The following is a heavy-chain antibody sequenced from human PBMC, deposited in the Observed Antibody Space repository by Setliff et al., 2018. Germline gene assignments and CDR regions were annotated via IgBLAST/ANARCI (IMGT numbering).Heavy chain of an antibody. J-gene: IGHJ3*02. Sequence: GASVKVSCKASGYPFNNYGISWLRQTPGQGLEWMGWIGGHNDDPLFAQKFQGRVTMTTDTSTTTAYMELKSLRSDDTAVYYCARDRFYNSWSGTSITAPHDAFDIWGQGTMVTVSS. D-gene: IGHD3-3*01. CDR1: GYPFNNYG. V-gene: IGHV1-18*01. CDR2: IGGHNDDP. CDR3: ARDRFYNSWSGTSITAPHDAFDI.